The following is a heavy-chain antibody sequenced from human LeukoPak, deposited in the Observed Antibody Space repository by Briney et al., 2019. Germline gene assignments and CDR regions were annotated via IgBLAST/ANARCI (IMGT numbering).Heavy chain of an antibody. V-gene: IGHV4-61*02. CDR2: IYTSGST. D-gene: IGHD6-6*01. Sequence: SETLSLTCTVSGGSISSGSYYWSWIRQPAGKGLEWIGRIYTSGSTNYNPSLKSRVTISVDTSKNQFSLKLSSVTAADTAVYYCARVYSSWYLDYWGQGTPVTVSS. CDR1: GGSISSGSYY. J-gene: IGHJ4*02. CDR3: ARVYSSWYLDY.